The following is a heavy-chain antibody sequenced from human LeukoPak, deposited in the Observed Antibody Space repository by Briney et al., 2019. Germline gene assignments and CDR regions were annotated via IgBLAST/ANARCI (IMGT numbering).Heavy chain of an antibody. D-gene: IGHD3-3*01. CDR1: GFTFSSYW. J-gene: IGHJ6*03. CDR3: AREEYDFWSGYYYYYMDV. CDR2: IKQDGSEK. V-gene: IGHV3-7*01. Sequence: GGSLRLSCAASGFTFSSYWMSWVRQAPGKGLEWVANIKQDGSEKYYVDSAKGRFTISRDNAKNSLYLQMNSLRAEDTAVYYCAREEYDFWSGYYYYYMDVWGKGTTVTVSS.